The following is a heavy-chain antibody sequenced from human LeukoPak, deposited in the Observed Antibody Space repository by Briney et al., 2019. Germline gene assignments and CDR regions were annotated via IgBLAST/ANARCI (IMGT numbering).Heavy chain of an antibody. V-gene: IGHV1-69*04. D-gene: IGHD6-13*01. CDR3: AREGNSSTVWFDP. J-gene: IGHJ5*02. CDR2: IIPILGIA. Sequence: GASVKVSCKASGGTVSRYTISWVRQAPGQGLEWMGRIIPILGIANYAQKFQGRVTITADKSTSTAYMELSSLRSEDTAVYYCAREGNSSTVWFDPWGQGTLVTVSS. CDR1: GGTVSRYT.